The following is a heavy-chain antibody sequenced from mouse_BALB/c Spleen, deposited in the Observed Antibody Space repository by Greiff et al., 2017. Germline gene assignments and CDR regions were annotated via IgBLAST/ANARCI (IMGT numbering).Heavy chain of an antibody. V-gene: IGHV1-54*01. D-gene: IGHD1-2*01. CDR1: GYAFTNYL. J-gene: IGHJ3*01. CDR3: ANHYYGWGAY. Sequence: VKLMESGAELVRPGTSVKVSCKASGYAFTNYLIEWVKQRPGQGLEWIGVINPGSGGTNYNEKFKGKATLTADKSSSTAYMQLSSLTSDDSAVYFCANHYYGWGAYGGQGTLVTVSA. CDR2: INPGSGGT.